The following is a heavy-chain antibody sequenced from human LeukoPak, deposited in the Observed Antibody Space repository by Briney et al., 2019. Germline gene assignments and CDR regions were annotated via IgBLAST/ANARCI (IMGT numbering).Heavy chain of an antibody. V-gene: IGHV3-30*02. D-gene: IGHD5-12*01. Sequence: GGSLRPSCAASGFTFSSHGVHWVRQTPGKGLEWVTFIRYDGSNKYYADSVKGRFTISRDNSKNTLYLQMSSLRAEDTAVYYCAKDRGLDDYYMDVWGKGTTVTVSS. CDR1: GFTFSSHG. J-gene: IGHJ6*03. CDR3: AKDRGLDDYYMDV. CDR2: IRYDGSNK.